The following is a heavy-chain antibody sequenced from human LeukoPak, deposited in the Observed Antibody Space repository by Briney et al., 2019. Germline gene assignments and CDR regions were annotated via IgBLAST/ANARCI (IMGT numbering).Heavy chain of an antibody. CDR2: VSGDGYTT. D-gene: IGHD2-2*01. V-gene: IGHV3-43*02. CDR1: EFTFEDYA. J-gene: IGHJ6*02. CDR3: AKEVIEVIPTAVDGELYFYYYGMDV. Sequence: QAGGSLRLSCVASEFTFEDYAMSWVRQVPGKGLEWVSLVSGDGYTTYYADSVKGRFSISRDNRKNSLYLQMNSLRADDTALYYCAKEVIEVIPTAVDGELYFYYYGMDVWGQGTTVIVSS.